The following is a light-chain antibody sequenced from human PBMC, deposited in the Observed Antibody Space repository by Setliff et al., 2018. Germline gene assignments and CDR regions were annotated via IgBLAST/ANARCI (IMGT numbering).Light chain of an antibody. Sequence: QSALTQPASVSGSPGQSITISCTGTTNNIGSYNLVSWHQQHPGRAPKLIISEVSERPSGVSVRFSGSKSGNTASLTISGLRPEDEADYYCCSYQRPSTAVFGGGTKGTVL. CDR2: EVS. V-gene: IGLV2-23*02. CDR3: CSYQRPSTAV. CDR1: TNNIGSYNL. J-gene: IGLJ3*02.